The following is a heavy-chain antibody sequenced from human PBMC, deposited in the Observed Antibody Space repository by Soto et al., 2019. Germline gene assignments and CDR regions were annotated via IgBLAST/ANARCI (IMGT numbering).Heavy chain of an antibody. J-gene: IGHJ5*02. CDR1: GGSISSSSYY. D-gene: IGHD2-15*01. V-gene: IGHV4-39*07. CDR2: IYYSGST. Sequence: SETLSLTCTVSGGSISSSSYYWDWIRQPPGKGLEWIGSIYYSGSTYYNPSLKSRVTISVDTSKNQFSLKLSPVTAADTAVYYCARAPYCSGGSCYSFWFDPWGQGTLVTVSS. CDR3: ARAPYCSGGSCYSFWFDP.